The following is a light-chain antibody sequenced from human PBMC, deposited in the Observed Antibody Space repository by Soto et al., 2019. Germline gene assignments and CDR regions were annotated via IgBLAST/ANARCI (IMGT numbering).Light chain of an antibody. CDR3: QQYDNLPTWT. V-gene: IGKV1-33*01. CDR2: DAS. CDR1: QDISNY. Sequence: DIQMTQSPSSLSASVGDRVTITCQASQDISNYLNWYQQKPGKAPKLLIYDASNLETGVPSRFSGSGSGTDFTFTISSLQPEDIAKYYGQQYDNLPTWTFGQGTKVDIK. J-gene: IGKJ1*01.